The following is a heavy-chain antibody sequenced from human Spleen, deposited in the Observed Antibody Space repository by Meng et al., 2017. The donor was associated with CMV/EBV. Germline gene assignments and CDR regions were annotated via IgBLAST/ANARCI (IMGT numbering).Heavy chain of an antibody. CDR2: IHYTGST. CDR1: GGSISSSSYY. V-gene: IGHV4-39*01. J-gene: IGHJ4*02. D-gene: IGHD1-1*01. CDR3: ARGGNWLIDY. Sequence: SDTLSLTCTVSGGSISSSSYYWGWIRQPPGKGLEWIGIIHYTGSTYYSPSLRSRVTISADTSKNQFSLKLSSVTAADTAVYYCARGGNWLIDYWGQGTLVTVSS.